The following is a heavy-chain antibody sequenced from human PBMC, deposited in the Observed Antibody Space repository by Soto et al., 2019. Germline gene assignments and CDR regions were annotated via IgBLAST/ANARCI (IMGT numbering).Heavy chain of an antibody. CDR3: ARDLSPETDCSGGSCYSNYYYGMDV. CDR1: GFTFSSYG. Sequence: QVQLVESGGGVVQPGRSLRLSCAASGFTFSSYGMHWVRQAPGKGLEWVAVIWYDGSNKYYADSVKGRFTISRDNSKNTLYLQMNSLRAEDTAVYYCARDLSPETDCSGGSCYSNYYYGMDVWGQGTTVTVSS. CDR2: IWYDGSNK. D-gene: IGHD2-15*01. J-gene: IGHJ6*02. V-gene: IGHV3-33*01.